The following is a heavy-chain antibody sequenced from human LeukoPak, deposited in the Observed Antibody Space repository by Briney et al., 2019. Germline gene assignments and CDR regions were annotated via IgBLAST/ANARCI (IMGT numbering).Heavy chain of an antibody. J-gene: IGHJ6*03. Sequence: XSCKASGYTFTSYDINWVRQATGQGLEWMGWMNPNSGNTGYAQKFQGRVTMTRNTSISTAYMELSSLRSEDTAVYYCAVQTNYYYYMDVWGKGTTVTVSS. D-gene: IGHD6-6*01. CDR2: MNPNSGNT. CDR3: AVQTNYYYYMDV. V-gene: IGHV1-8*01. CDR1: GYTFTSYD.